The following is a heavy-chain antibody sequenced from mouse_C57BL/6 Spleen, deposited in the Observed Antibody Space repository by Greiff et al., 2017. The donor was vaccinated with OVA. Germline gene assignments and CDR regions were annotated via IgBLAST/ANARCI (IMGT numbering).Heavy chain of an antibody. CDR3: ARYSNYVGFAY. CDR2: ISYSGST. J-gene: IGHJ3*01. Sequence: EVKLMESGPGMVKPSQSLSLTCTVTGYSITSGYDWHWIRHFPGNKLEWMGYISYSGSTNYNPSLKSRISITHDTSKNHFFLKLNSVTTEDTATYYCARYSNYVGFAYWGQGTLVTVSA. CDR1: GYSITSGYD. V-gene: IGHV3-1*01. D-gene: IGHD2-5*01.